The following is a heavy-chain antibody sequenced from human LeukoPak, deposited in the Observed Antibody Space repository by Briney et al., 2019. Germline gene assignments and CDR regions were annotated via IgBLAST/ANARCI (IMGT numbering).Heavy chain of an antibody. V-gene: IGHV3-53*01. CDR2: IYSGGST. J-gene: IGHJ4*02. CDR3: ARGGDDYFGSFDF. D-gene: IGHD5-12*01. CDR1: GFTVSSNY. Sequence: GGSLRLSCAASGFTVSSNYMSWVRQAPGKGLEWVSVIYSGGSTYYADSVKGRFATSRDNSKNTLYLQVNSLSAEDTAVYYCARGGDDYFGSFDFWGQGTLVTVSS.